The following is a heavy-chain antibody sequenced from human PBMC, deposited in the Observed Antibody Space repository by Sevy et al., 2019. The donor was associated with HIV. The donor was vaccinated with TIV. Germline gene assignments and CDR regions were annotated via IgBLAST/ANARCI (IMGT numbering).Heavy chain of an antibody. V-gene: IGHV3-15*01. D-gene: IGHD6-19*01. J-gene: IGHJ4*02. CDR3: TTDKHPLGIAVAGFDY. CDR1: GFTFSNAW. Sequence: GGSLRLSCAASGFTFSNAWMSWVRQAPGKGLEWVGRIKSKTDGGTTDYAAPVKDRFTISRDDSKNTLYLQMNSLKTEDTAVYYCTTDKHPLGIAVAGFDYWGQGTLVTVSS. CDR2: IKSKTDGGTT.